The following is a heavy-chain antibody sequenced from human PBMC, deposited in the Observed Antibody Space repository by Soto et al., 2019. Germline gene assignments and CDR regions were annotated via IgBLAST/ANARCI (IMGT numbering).Heavy chain of an antibody. CDR3: ARGAEYYDFWSGYSRCYFDY. J-gene: IGHJ4*02. V-gene: IGHV4-61*08. CDR2: IYYSGST. Sequence: SETLSLTCTVSGGSVSGGVYYWNWIRQHPEKGLEWIGYIYYSGSTNYNPSLKSRVTISVDTSKNQFSLRLSSVTAADTAVYYCARGAEYYDFWSGYSRCYFDYWGQGTLVTVSS. D-gene: IGHD3-3*01. CDR1: GGSVSGGVYY.